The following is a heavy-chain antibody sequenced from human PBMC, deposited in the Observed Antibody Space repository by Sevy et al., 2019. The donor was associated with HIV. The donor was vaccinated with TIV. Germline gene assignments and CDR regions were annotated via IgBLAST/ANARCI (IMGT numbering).Heavy chain of an antibody. CDR3: AREGCTKPHDY. CDR1: GFTFSKYS. D-gene: IGHD2-8*01. Sequence: GGCLRLSCAASGFTFSKYSMSCVHQPPGKGLEWVSTLSFGCGEINYADSVKGRFTISRDNSKSSVYLQMNNLGPEDTAVYYCAREGCTKPHDYWGQGTLVTVSS. J-gene: IGHJ4*02. CDR2: LSFGCGEI. V-gene: IGHV3-23*01.